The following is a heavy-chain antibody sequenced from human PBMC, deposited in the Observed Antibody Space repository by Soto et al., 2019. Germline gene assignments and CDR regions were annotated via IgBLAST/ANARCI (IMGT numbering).Heavy chain of an antibody. D-gene: IGHD3-3*01. Sequence: QVQLVQSGAEVKKPGSSVKVSCKASGGTFSSYAISWVRQAPGQGLEWMGGIIPIFGTANYAQKFQGRVTITADESTSTAYMELSSLRSEDTAVYYCARDGHYDFWGGYYTGPKNYYYGMDVWGQGTTVTVSS. V-gene: IGHV1-69*01. CDR1: GGTFSSYA. J-gene: IGHJ6*02. CDR2: IIPIFGTA. CDR3: ARDGHYDFWGGYYTGPKNYYYGMDV.